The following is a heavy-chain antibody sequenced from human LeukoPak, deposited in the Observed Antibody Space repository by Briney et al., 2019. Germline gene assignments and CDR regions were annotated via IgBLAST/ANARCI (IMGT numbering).Heavy chain of an antibody. J-gene: IGHJ4*02. V-gene: IGHV4-59*08. Sequence: SETLSLTCTVSGGSISSYYWSWIRQPPGKGLEWIGYIYYSGSTNYNPSLKSRVTISVDTSKNQFSLKLSSVTAADTAVYYCARGGTTYFVFDYWGQGTLVTVSS. CDR2: IYYSGST. CDR1: GGSISSYY. D-gene: IGHD1-7*01. CDR3: ARGGTTYFVFDY.